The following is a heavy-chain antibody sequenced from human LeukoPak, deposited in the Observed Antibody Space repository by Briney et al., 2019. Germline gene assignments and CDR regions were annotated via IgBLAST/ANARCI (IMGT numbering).Heavy chain of an antibody. Sequence: GGSLRLSCAASGFTVSRNYMSWVRQAPGKGLGWVSVIYSGGSTYYADSVKGRFTISRDNSNNTLYLQMNSLRAEDTAVYYCARVGGYSGYNLNYWGQGTLVTVSS. J-gene: IGHJ4*02. CDR2: IYSGGST. CDR1: GFTVSRNY. D-gene: IGHD5-12*01. CDR3: ARVGGYSGYNLNY. V-gene: IGHV3-53*01.